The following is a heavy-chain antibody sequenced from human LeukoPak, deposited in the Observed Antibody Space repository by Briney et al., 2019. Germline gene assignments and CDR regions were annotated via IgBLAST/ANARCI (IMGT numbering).Heavy chain of an antibody. D-gene: IGHD4-17*01. Sequence: GGSLRLSCAASGFTFSSCEMNWVRQAPGKGLEWVSYISSSGSTIYYADSVKGRFTISRDNSKNTLYLQMNSLRVEDTAVYYCAKATSVTTLFDYWGQGTLVTVSS. J-gene: IGHJ4*02. CDR1: GFTFSSCE. V-gene: IGHV3-48*03. CDR3: AKATSVTTLFDY. CDR2: ISSSGSTI.